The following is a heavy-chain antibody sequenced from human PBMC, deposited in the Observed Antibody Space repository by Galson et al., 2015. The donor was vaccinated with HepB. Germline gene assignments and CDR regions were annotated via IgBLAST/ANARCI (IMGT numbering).Heavy chain of an antibody. CDR2: ISDNGGST. D-gene: IGHD6-6*01. Sequence: SLRLSCAASGFTFSNYAMNWVRQAPGKGLEWVSAISDNGGSTFYADSVKGRFTISRDNSKNTLFLQMDSLRAEDTALYYCAKGFGSSALHNFFDHWGQGSLVTVS. J-gene: IGHJ4*02. V-gene: IGHV3-23*01. CDR3: AKGFGSSALHNFFDH. CDR1: GFTFSNYA.